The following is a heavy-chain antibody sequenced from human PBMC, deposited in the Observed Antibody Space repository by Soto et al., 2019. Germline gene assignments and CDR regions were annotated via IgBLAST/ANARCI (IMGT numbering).Heavy chain of an antibody. J-gene: IGHJ4*02. CDR1: GGSISSYY. Sequence: PSETLSLTCTVSGGSISSYYWSWIRQPPGKGLEWIGYIYYSGSTNYNPSLKSRVTISVDTSKNQFSLKLSSVTAADTAVYYCARQYWAAGHFDYWGQGTLVTVS. CDR2: IYYSGST. CDR3: ARQYWAAGHFDY. V-gene: IGHV4-59*01. D-gene: IGHD6-13*01.